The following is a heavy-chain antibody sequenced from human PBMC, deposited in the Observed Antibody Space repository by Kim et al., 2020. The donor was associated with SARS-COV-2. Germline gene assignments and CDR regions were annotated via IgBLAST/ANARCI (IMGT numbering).Heavy chain of an antibody. CDR2: IKQDGSEK. CDR1: GFTFSSYW. CDR3: ARVDILTGYYIGARVYAFDI. D-gene: IGHD3-9*01. V-gene: IGHV3-7*01. J-gene: IGHJ3*02. Sequence: GGSLRLSCAASGFTFSSYWMSWVRQAPGKGLEWVANIKQDGSEKYYVDSVKGRFTISRDNAKNSLYLQMNSLRAEDTAVYYCARVDILTGYYIGARVYAFDIWGQGTMVTVSS.